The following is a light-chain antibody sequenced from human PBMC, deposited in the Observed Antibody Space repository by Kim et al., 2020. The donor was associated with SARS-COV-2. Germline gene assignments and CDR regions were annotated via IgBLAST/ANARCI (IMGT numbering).Light chain of an antibody. V-gene: IGKV4-1*01. J-gene: IGKJ2*01. Sequence: DIVMTQSPDSLAVSLGERATINCKSSQTILYSSNNKNYLAWYQQKPGQPPKLLFYWASTRESGVPDRFSGSGSGSDFTLTISSLQAEDVAAYYCQQYYSTPYTFGQGTKLEI. CDR1: QTILYSSNNKNY. CDR3: QQYYSTPYT. CDR2: WAS.